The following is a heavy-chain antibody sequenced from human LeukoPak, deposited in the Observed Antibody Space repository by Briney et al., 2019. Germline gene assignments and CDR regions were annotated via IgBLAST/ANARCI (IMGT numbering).Heavy chain of an antibody. CDR3: ARVGLGYCSSASCFEFDY. D-gene: IGHD2-2*01. Sequence: ASVTVSFKSSGCTFTSYGNNWVRQAPGQGLEWMGLISAYNGNTNYAQKLQGRVTMTTDTSTSTAYMELRSLRSDDTAVYYCARVGLGYCSSASCFEFDYWGQGTLVTVSS. CDR2: ISAYNGNT. CDR1: GCTFTSYG. J-gene: IGHJ4*02. V-gene: IGHV1-18*04.